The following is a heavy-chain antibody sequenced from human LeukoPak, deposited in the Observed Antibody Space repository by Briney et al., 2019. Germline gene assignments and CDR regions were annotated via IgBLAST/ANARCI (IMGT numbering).Heavy chain of an antibody. D-gene: IGHD3-10*01. CDR3: AKVANVLLWFGESSGAFDI. Sequence: GGSLRLSCAASGFTFSSYAMSWVRQAPGKGLEWVSAISGSGGSTYYADSVKGRLTISRDNSKNTLYLQMNSLRAEDTAVYYCAKVANVLLWFGESSGAFDIWGQGTMVTVSS. J-gene: IGHJ3*02. CDR2: ISGSGGST. V-gene: IGHV3-23*01. CDR1: GFTFSSYA.